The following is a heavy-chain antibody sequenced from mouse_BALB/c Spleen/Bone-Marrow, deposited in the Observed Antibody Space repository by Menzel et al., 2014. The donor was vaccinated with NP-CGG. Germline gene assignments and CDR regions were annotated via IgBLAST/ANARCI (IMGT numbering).Heavy chain of an antibody. D-gene: IGHD1-1*01. J-gene: IGHJ4*01. CDR3: ARILLRSYAMDY. CDR1: GDSITSGY. Sequence: VQLQQSGPSLVKPSQTLSLTCSVTGDSITSGYWNWIRKFPGNKLEYMGYISYSGSTYYNPSLKSRISITRDTSKNQYYLQLNSVATKDTATYYCARILLRSYAMDYWGQGTSVTVSS. CDR2: ISYSGST. V-gene: IGHV3-8*02.